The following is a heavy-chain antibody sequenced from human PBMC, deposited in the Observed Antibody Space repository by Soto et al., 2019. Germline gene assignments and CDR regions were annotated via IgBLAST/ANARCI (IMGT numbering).Heavy chain of an antibody. CDR2: ISYDGSNK. CDR3: AKEFNGGTTPRLGAFDI. D-gene: IGHD1-1*01. J-gene: IGHJ3*02. V-gene: IGHV3-30*18. Sequence: PGGSLRLSCAASGFTFSSYGMHWVRQAPGKGLERVAVISYDGSNKYYADSVKGRFTISRDNSKNTLYLQMNSLRAEDTAVYYCAKEFNGGTTPRLGAFDIWGQGTMVTVSS. CDR1: GFTFSSYG.